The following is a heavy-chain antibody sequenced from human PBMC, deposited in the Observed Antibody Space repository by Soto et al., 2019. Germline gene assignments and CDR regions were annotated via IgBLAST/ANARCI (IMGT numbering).Heavy chain of an antibody. CDR1: GDTFSSYA. CDR2: IIPTFGRT. J-gene: IGHJ6*02. Sequence: ASVKVSCKASGDTFSSYAISWVRQAPGKGLEWMGKIIPTFGRTNYAQKFQGRLTISADDSTSTAYMELSSLLSEDTAVYYCARDPLSSFAMDVWGQGTTVTVSS. D-gene: IGHD3-10*02. CDR3: ARDPLSSFAMDV. V-gene: IGHV1-69*13.